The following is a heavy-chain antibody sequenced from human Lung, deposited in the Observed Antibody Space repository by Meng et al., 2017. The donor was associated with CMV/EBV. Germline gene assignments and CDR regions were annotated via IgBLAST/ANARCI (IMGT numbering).Heavy chain of an antibody. D-gene: IGHD3-22*01. CDR3: ARSTYYHDSSGPAFDY. CDR2: INTNTGSP. J-gene: IGHJ4*02. CDR1: GYNLTSYA. Sequence: PSWAGLGKAGGSVEVSLKASGYNLTSYAMKWVRQAPGQGLEWMGWINTNTGSPTYDQGFTGRFVFSLDTSVSTAYLQITSLKPDDTAVYYCARSTYYHDSSGPAFDYWGQGTLVTVSS. V-gene: IGHV7-4-1*02.